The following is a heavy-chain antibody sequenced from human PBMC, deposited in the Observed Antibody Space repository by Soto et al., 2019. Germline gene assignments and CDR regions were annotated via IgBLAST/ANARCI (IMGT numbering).Heavy chain of an antibody. CDR3: AKKVNSGSGSQFFDY. V-gene: IGHV3-23*01. Sequence: GGSLRLSCAASGFTFSSYSMSWVRQAPGKGLEWVSGFRSGGDDDTTYYADSVRGRFTISRDNSKNTLFLQMNSLRAEDTAIYYCAKKVNSGSGSQFFDYWGQEPWSPSPQ. D-gene: IGHD3-10*01. CDR1: GFTFSSYS. J-gene: IGHJ4*01. CDR2: FRSGGDDDTT.